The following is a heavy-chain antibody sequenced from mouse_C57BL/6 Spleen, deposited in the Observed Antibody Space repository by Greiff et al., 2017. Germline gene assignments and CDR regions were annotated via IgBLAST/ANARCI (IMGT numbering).Heavy chain of an antibody. CDR1: GYAFTNYL. V-gene: IGHV1-54*01. D-gene: IGHD2-4*01. J-gene: IGHJ4*01. Sequence: VKLQQSGAELVRPGTSVQVSCKASGYAFTNYLIEWVKQRPGQGLEWIGVINPGSGGTNYNEKFKGKATLTADKSSSTAYMQLSSLTSEYSAVYFCARDDYDGYYAMDYWGQGTSVTVSS. CDR2: INPGSGGT. CDR3: ARDDYDGYYAMDY.